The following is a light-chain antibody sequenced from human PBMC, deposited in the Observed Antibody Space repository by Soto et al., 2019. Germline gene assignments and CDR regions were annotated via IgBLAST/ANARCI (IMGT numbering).Light chain of an antibody. CDR1: SSNIGAGYD. J-gene: IGLJ2*01. V-gene: IGLV1-40*01. CDR3: ASYTGTSTDVL. CDR2: GNT. Sequence: QPVLTQPPSVSGAPGQRVTISCTGSSSNIGAGYDVHWYQEIPGTAPKVLIYGNTNRPSGVPDRFSGSKSGTSASLAITGLQAGDEADYYCASYTGTSTDVLFGGGTKLTVL.